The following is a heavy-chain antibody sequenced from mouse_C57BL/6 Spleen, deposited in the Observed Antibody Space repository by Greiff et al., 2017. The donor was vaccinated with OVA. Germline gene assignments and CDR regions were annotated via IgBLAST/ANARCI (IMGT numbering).Heavy chain of an antibody. Sequence: QVQLQQPGAELVRPGSSVKLSCKASGYTFTSYWMAWVKQRPGQGLEWIGNIYPSDSETHYNQKFKDKATLTVDKSSSTAYMQLSSLTSEDSAVYYCAMMVTTSWFAYWGQGTLVTVSA. CDR1: GYTFTSYW. J-gene: IGHJ3*01. CDR3: AMMVTTSWFAY. CDR2: IYPSDSET. D-gene: IGHD2-2*01. V-gene: IGHV1-61*01.